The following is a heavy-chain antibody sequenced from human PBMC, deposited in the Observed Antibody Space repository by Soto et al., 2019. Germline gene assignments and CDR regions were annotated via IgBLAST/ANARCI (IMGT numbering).Heavy chain of an antibody. CDR3: ASTPPTGTTDY. V-gene: IGHV4-34*01. CDR1: GGSFSGYY. J-gene: IGHJ4*02. Sequence: QVQLQQWGAGLLKPSETLSLTCAVYGGSFSGYYWSWIRQPPGKGLEWIGEINHSGSTNYNPSLKSRVTLSVDTSQNQFSLKLSSVTAADTAVYYCASTPPTGTTDYWGQGTLVTVSS. CDR2: INHSGST. D-gene: IGHD1-1*01.